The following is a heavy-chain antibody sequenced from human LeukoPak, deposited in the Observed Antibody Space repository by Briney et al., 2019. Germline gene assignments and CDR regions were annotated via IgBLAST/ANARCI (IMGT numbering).Heavy chain of an antibody. Sequence: GGSLRLSCVASGFTFKHYWMTWVRQAPGKGLEYVSAISSNGGSTYYANSVKGRFTISRDNSKNTLYLQMGSLRAEDMAVYYCARDANWKYYFDYWGQGTLVTVSS. CDR3: ARDANWKYYFDY. J-gene: IGHJ4*02. CDR1: GFTFKHYW. CDR2: ISSNGGST. D-gene: IGHD1-20*01. V-gene: IGHV3-64*01.